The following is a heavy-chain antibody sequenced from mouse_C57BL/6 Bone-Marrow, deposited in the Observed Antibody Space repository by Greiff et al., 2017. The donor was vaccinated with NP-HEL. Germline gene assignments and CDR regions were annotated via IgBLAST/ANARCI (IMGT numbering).Heavy chain of an antibody. Sequence: EVQLQQSGPELVKPGASVKISCKASGYSFTGYYMNWVKQSPEKSLEWIGEINPSTGGTTYNQKFKAKATLTVDKSSSTAYMQLKSLTSEDSAVYYCARWGIYYDFSRSWYFDVWGTGTTVTVSS. J-gene: IGHJ1*03. CDR2: INPSTGGT. CDR3: ARWGIYYDFSRSWYFDV. CDR1: GYSFTGYY. D-gene: IGHD2-4*01. V-gene: IGHV1-42*01.